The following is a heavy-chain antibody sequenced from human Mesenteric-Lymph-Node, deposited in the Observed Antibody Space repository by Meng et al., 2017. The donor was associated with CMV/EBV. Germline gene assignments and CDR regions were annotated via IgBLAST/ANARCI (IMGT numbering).Heavy chain of an antibody. CDR2: ISAYNGNT. CDR3: ARVLGVVPAAITGYFDY. CDR1: YPLTSYG. D-gene: IGHD2-2*01. V-gene: IGHV1-18*01. Sequence: YPLTSYGISWVQQAPGQGLEWMGWISAYNGNTNYAQKLQGRVTMTTDTSTSTAYMELRSLRSDDTAVYYCARVLGVVPAAITGYFDYWGQGTLVTVSS. J-gene: IGHJ4*02.